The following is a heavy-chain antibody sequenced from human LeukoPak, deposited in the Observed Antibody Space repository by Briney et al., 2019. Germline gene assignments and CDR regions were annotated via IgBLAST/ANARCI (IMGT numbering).Heavy chain of an antibody. Sequence: TSETLSLTCAVYGGSFSGYYWSWIRQPPGKGLEWIGEINHSGSTNYNPSLKSRVTISVDTSKNQFSLKLSSVTAADTAVYYCARGGITGTTDNWFDPWGQGTLVTVSS. CDR3: ARGGITGTTDNWFDP. D-gene: IGHD1-7*01. CDR1: GGSFSGYY. CDR2: INHSGST. J-gene: IGHJ5*02. V-gene: IGHV4-34*01.